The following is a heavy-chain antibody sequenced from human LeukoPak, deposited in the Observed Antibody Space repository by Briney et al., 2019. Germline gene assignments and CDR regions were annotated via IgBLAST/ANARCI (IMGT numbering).Heavy chain of an antibody. CDR3: ATVTHYYDSSGYYFHRPIDY. D-gene: IGHD3-22*01. Sequence: ASVKVSCKVSGYTLTELSMHWVRQGPGKDLEWLGGFYPEDGETIYAQKFQGRVTMTEDTSTDTAYMELSSLRSEDTAVYYCATVTHYYDSSGYYFHRPIDYWGQGTLVIVSS. V-gene: IGHV1-24*01. CDR2: FYPEDGET. J-gene: IGHJ4*02. CDR1: GYTLTELS.